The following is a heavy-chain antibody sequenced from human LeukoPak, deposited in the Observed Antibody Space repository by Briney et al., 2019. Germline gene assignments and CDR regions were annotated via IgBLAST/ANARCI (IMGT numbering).Heavy chain of an antibody. CDR2: IRYDGNIK. CDR1: GFTFSSYG. J-gene: IGHJ4*02. V-gene: IGHV3-30*02. D-gene: IGHD1-14*01. CDR3: VKDNPLDY. Sequence: GGSLRLSCGASGFTFSSYGMLWVRQSPGKGLEWVAFIRYDGNIKFYADSMKGRFTISRDNSKNTLYLNINSLRPEDTALYYCVKDNPLDYWGQGTLVIVSS.